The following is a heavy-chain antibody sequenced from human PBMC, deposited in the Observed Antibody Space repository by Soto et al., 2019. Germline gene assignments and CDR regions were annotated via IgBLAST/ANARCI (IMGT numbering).Heavy chain of an antibody. D-gene: IGHD3-22*01. Sequence: EVQLLESGGGLIQPGGSLRLSCAASGFTFRNYAMNWVRQAPGKGLEWVSDISGSGFTTHYADSVKGRFTISRDNSKNTLFLQMNSLRVEDTAVYYCAKERSAYYESSGYHFDYWGQGVLVTVSS. CDR1: GFTFRNYA. J-gene: IGHJ4*02. CDR2: ISGSGFTT. CDR3: AKERSAYYESSGYHFDY. V-gene: IGHV3-23*01.